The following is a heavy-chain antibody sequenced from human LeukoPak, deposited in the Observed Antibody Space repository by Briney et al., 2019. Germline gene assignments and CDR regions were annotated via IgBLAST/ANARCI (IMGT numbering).Heavy chain of an antibody. D-gene: IGHD1-14*01. J-gene: IGHJ5*02. Sequence: PAETLTLTCSVSGDSISTTGYFWVWIRQSPGRDLEWIGSIFKSGNTFYNMSLKSRVTISVDTSKNEFSLSLTSVTAADTAVYYCAGTGIRNWFDPWGQGILVTVSS. CDR3: AGTGIRNWFDP. V-gene: IGHV4-39*01. CDR2: IFKSGNT. CDR1: GDSISTTGYF.